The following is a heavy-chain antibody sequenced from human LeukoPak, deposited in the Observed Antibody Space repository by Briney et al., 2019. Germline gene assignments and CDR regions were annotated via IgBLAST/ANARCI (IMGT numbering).Heavy chain of an antibody. CDR1: GFTFSSYG. D-gene: IGHD4-17*01. V-gene: IGHV3-33*01. CDR2: IWYDGSNK. CDR3: ARASAYDGDNPIYGMDV. J-gene: IGHJ6*02. Sequence: GGSLRLSCAASGFTFSSYGMHWVRQAPGKGLEWVAVIWYDGSNKYYADSVKGRFTISRDNSKNTLYLQMNSLRAEDTAVYYCARASAYDGDNPIYGMDVWGQGTTVTVSS.